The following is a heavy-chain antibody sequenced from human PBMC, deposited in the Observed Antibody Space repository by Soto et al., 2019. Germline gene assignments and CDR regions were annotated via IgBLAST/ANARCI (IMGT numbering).Heavy chain of an antibody. V-gene: IGHV3-30*18. Sequence: QVQLVESGGGVVQPGRSLRLSCAASGFTFSSYGMHWVRQAPGKGLEWVAVISYDGSNKYYADSVKGRFTISRDNSKNTLYLQMNSLRAEDTAVYYCAKVLYDSSGYWCDAFDIWGHGTMVTVSS. CDR3: AKVLYDSSGYWCDAFDI. J-gene: IGHJ3*02. D-gene: IGHD3-22*01. CDR1: GFTFSSYG. CDR2: ISYDGSNK.